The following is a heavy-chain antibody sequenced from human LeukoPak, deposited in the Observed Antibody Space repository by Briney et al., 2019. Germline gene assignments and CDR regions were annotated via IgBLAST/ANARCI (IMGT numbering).Heavy chain of an antibody. CDR2: IYYSGST. CDR1: GGSISSSVYY. V-gene: IGHV4-39*01. Sequence: SSEALSLTCTVSGGSISSSVYYWGWIRQPPGKGLEWIGSIYYSGSTYYNPSLKSRVTISVDTSKNQFSLKLSSVTAADTAVYYCARVGGSSSPHYYGMDVWGQGTTVTVSS. J-gene: IGHJ6*02. CDR3: ARVGGSSSPHYYGMDV. D-gene: IGHD6-6*01.